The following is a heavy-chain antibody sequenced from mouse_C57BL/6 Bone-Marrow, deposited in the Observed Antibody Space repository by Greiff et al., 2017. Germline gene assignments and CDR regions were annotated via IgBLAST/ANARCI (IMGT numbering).Heavy chain of an antibody. CDR2: ISSGGDYI. V-gene: IGHV5-9-1*02. J-gene: IGHJ1*03. Sequence: EVMLVESGEGLVKPGGSLKLSCAASGFTFSSYAMSWVRQTPEKRLEWVAYISSGGDYIYYADTVKGRFTISRDNARNTLYLQMSSLKSEDTAMYYCTRSSMITTSFDVWGTGTTVTVSS. CDR1: GFTFSSYA. CDR3: TRSSMITTSFDV. D-gene: IGHD2-4*01.